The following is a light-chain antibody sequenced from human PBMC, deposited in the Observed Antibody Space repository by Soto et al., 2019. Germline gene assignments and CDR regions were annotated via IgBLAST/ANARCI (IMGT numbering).Light chain of an antibody. CDR3: QQSYSTPLT. CDR2: AAS. V-gene: IGKV1-39*01. J-gene: IGKJ4*01. Sequence: DIQMTQSPSSLSASVGDRVTITCRASQNISNYLNWYQQKPGKAPKLLIYAASSLQSGVPSRFSGSGSGADFTLTFSSLQPEDFATYYCQQSYSTPLTFGGGTKVDIK. CDR1: QNISNY.